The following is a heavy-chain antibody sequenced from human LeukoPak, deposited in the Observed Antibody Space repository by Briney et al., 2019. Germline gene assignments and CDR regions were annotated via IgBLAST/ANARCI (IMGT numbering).Heavy chain of an antibody. CDR2: ISSSSSYI. J-gene: IGHJ4*02. Sequence: GGSLRLSCAASGFTFSSYSMTWVRQAPGKGLESVSSISSSSSYIYYADSVKGRFTISRDNAKNSLYLQMNSLRAEDTAVYYCASPTVVTTAQGDYWGQGTLVTVSS. CDR1: GFTFSSYS. D-gene: IGHD4-23*01. V-gene: IGHV3-21*01. CDR3: ASPTVVTTAQGDY.